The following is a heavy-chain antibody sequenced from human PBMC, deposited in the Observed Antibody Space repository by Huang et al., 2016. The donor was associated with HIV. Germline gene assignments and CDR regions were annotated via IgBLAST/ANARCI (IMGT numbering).Heavy chain of an antibody. CDR1: GGTFKKYA. CDR3: AKVAAGQPFHFYYYMDA. CDR2: SIPRYGSA. J-gene: IGHJ6*03. V-gene: IGHV1-69*13. Sequence: QVNLVQSGAEVRKPGSSVKVSCKASGGTFKKYAISWVRQAPGQGLEWMGGSIPRYGSAEYAEKLQDRVTLTADGSTNTAYLELDRLTSEDTTVYYCAKVAAGQPFHFYYYMDAWGDGTTVIVSS. D-gene: IGHD3-3*02.